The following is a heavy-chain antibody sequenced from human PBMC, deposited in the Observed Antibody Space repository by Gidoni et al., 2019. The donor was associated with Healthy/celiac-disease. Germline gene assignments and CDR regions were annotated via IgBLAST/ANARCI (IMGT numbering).Heavy chain of an antibody. Sequence: QVQLQASGPGLVKPSQTLSLTCTFSGGSISSGGYYWSWIRQHPGKGLEWNGYIYYSGSTYYNPSLKSRVTISVDTSKNQFSLKLSSVTAADTAVYYCARDATEGMDVWGQGTTVTVSS. CDR1: GGSISSGGYY. CDR3: ARDATEGMDV. CDR2: IYYSGST. V-gene: IGHV4-31*03. D-gene: IGHD4-17*01. J-gene: IGHJ6*02.